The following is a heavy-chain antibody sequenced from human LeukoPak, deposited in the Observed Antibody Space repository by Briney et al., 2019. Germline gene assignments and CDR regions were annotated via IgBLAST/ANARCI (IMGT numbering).Heavy chain of an antibody. CDR1: GGSFSGYY. D-gene: IGHD1-26*01. Sequence: SETLSLTCAVYGGSFSGYYWSWIRQPPGKGLEWIGEINHSGSTNYNPSLKSRVTISVDTSKNQFSLKLSSVTAADTAVYYCAGDPGRYSGSLAWGQGTLVTVSS. CDR3: AGDPGRYSGSLA. CDR2: INHSGST. V-gene: IGHV4-34*01. J-gene: IGHJ5*02.